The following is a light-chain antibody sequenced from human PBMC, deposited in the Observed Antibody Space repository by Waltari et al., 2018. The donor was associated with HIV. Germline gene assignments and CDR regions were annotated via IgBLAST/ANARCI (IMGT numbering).Light chain of an antibody. J-gene: IGLJ3*02. CDR3: LTYVSKTSTWQ. CDR1: DIDIGNYNL. CDR2: DVS. Sequence: QSALTQPASVSGNPGPSVTIPCTGTDIDIGNYNLVYWFQQHPGNAPKLLIYDVSKRPSGVSSRFSGSKSGYFASLTISGLLTEDESSYYCLTYVSKTSTWQFGGGTYLTV. V-gene: IGLV2-23*02.